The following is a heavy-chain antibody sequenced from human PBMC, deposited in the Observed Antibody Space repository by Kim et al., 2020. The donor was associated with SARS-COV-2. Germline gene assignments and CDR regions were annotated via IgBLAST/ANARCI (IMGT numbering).Heavy chain of an antibody. CDR3: ARRGMVASAMDV. CDR1: GFTFSSYT. J-gene: IGHJ6*02. CDR2: ISFDGNKE. Sequence: GGSLRLSCTASGFTFSSYTMHWFRLAPGKGLEWVAMISFDGNKEYFADSLKGRFTISRDNSKNILFLQLNNLTTEDTAVYFCARRGMVASAMDVWGLGTT. V-gene: IGHV3-30*04. D-gene: IGHD2-8*01.